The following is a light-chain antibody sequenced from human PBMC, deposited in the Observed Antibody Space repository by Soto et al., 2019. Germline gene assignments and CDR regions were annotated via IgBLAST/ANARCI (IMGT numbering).Light chain of an antibody. V-gene: IGKV4-1*01. Sequence: DIVMTQSPDSLAVSLGERATINCKSSQSVLYSSNNKNYLGWDQQKRGQPPNLLIYWASTRESGVPDRFSGSGSGTDFTLTISSLQAEDVAVYYCQQYYSSPLFPFGPGTRVDIK. J-gene: IGKJ3*01. CDR2: WAS. CDR3: QQYYSSPLFP. CDR1: QSVLYSSNNKNY.